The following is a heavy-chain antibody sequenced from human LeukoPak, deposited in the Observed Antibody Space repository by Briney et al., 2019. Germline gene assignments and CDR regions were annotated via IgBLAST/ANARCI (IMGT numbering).Heavy chain of an antibody. D-gene: IGHD5-12*01. CDR2: INPNSGDT. J-gene: IGHJ4*02. Sequence: ASVKVSCKASGYTFTGYYMHWVRQAPGQGLEWMGRINPNSGDTIYAQKFKGRVTMTTDTSISTAYMELTRLRSDDTAVYYCARRGHDYWGQGTLVTVSS. CDR1: GYTFTGYY. V-gene: IGHV1-2*06. CDR3: ARRGHDY.